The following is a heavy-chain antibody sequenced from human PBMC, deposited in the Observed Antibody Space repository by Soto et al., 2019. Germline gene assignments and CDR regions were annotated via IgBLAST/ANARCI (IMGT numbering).Heavy chain of an antibody. CDR2: MNPRTGTT. V-gene: IGHV1-46*01. J-gene: IGHJ6*02. CDR3: ARDRRGGSSPTSGMDV. CDR1: GYTFTSYY. D-gene: IGHD2-15*01. Sequence: GASVKVSCKASGYTFTSYYLLWVRQAPGQGLEWMGIMNPRTGTTGYAQKFQGRVTMTRDTSTSTLFLEVNSLTSEDTGIYYCARDRRGGSSPTSGMDVWGQGTTVTVSS.